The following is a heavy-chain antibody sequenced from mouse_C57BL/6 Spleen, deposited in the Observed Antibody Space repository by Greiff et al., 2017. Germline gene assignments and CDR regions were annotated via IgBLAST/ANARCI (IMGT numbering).Heavy chain of an antibody. Sequence: QVQLQQSGAELARPGASVKLSCKASGYTFTSYGISWVKQRTGQGLEWIGEIYPRSGNTYYNEKFKGKATLTADKSSSTAYMVLRSLTSEDSAVYFCARPTRNYSNSLYYFDYWGQGTTLTVSS. J-gene: IGHJ2*01. V-gene: IGHV1-81*01. CDR2: IYPRSGNT. CDR3: ARPTRNYSNSLYYFDY. D-gene: IGHD2-5*01. CDR1: GYTFTSYG.